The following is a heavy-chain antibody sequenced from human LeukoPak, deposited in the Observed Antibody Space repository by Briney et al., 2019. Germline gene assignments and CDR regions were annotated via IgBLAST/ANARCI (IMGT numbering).Heavy chain of an antibody. Sequence: GGSLRLSCAASGFTFSSYSMNWVRQAPGKGLEWVSSISSSSSYIYYADSVKGRFTIPRDNAKNSLYLQMNSLRAEDTAVYYCARDGDIDSYYDFWSGYPYFDYWGQGTLVTVSS. J-gene: IGHJ4*02. CDR2: ISSSSSYI. D-gene: IGHD3-3*01. CDR1: GFTFSSYS. CDR3: ARDGDIDSYYDFWSGYPYFDY. V-gene: IGHV3-21*01.